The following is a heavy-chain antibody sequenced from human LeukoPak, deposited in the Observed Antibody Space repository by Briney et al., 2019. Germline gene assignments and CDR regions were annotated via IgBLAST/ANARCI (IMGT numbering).Heavy chain of an antibody. CDR2: IYYSGST. D-gene: IGHD3-16*01. CDR3: ARVPVITKYFQH. V-gene: IGHV4-39*07. Sequence: SETLSLTCTVSGGSISSSPYYWGWIRQPPGKGLEWIGTIYYSGSTYYNPSLKSRVTISVDTSKNQFSLKLSSVTAADTAVYYCARVPVITKYFQHWGQGTLVTVSS. J-gene: IGHJ1*01. CDR1: GGSISSSPYY.